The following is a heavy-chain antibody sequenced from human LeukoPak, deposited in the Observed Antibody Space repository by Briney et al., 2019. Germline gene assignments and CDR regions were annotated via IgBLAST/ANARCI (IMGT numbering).Heavy chain of an antibody. CDR2: ISWNSGSI. V-gene: IGHV3-9*03. J-gene: IGHJ3*02. CDR3: AKDDFVASDFTGAFDI. CDR1: GFTFDDYA. D-gene: IGHD2-8*02. Sequence: PGGSLRLSCAASGFTFDDYAMHWVRQAPGKGLEWVSGISWNSGSIGYADSVKGRFTISRDNAKNSLFLQMNSLRAEDMALYYCAKDDFVASDFTGAFDIWGQGTMVPVSS.